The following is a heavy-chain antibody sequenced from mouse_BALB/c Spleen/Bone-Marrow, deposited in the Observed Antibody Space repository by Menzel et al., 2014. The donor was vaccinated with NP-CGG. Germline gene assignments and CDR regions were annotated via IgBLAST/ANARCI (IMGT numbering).Heavy chain of an antibody. CDR3: AKLDYYGYLYY. CDR1: GSDFSRYW. V-gene: IGHV4-1*02. D-gene: IGHD1-1*01. Sequence: EVKLMESGRGLQQPGGSLKLSCAASGSDFSRYWMSWVRQAPGKGLEWIGEINPDSSTITYTPSQKDKFILSGDNAKNTLYLRLNKARSEDISLYYCAKLDYYGYLYYCSHGPTGTVSS. J-gene: IGHJ2*01. CDR2: INPDSSTI.